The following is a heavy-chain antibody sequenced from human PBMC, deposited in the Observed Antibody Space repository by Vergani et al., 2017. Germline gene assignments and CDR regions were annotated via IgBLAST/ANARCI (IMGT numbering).Heavy chain of an antibody. Sequence: EVQLLESGGGLVQPGGSLRLSCAASGFTFSSYAMSWVRQAPGKGLEWVSAISGSGGITYYADSVKGRFTISRDNSKNTLYLQMNSLRAEDTAVYYCAKCYGSGFYYYYMDVWGKGTTVTVSS. CDR2: ISGSGGIT. V-gene: IGHV3-23*01. D-gene: IGHD3-10*01. CDR3: AKCYGSGFYYYYMDV. CDR1: GFTFSSYA. J-gene: IGHJ6*03.